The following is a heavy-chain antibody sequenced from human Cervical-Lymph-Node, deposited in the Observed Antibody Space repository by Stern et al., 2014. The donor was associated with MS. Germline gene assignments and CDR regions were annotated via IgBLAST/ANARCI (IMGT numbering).Heavy chain of an antibody. D-gene: IGHD6-19*01. Sequence: MQLVESGAEVKKPGASVKVSCKASGDSLSRFAISWVRQAPGQGLEWMGGIIPISGKANYAQKFQGRVKLIADESTSTAYMELSSLKSEDAAVYYCASSYTGWDNPFHFYGMDVWGQGPTVTVSS. CDR3: ASSYTGWDNPFHFYGMDV. CDR2: IIPISGKA. J-gene: IGHJ6*02. CDR1: GDSLSRFA. V-gene: IGHV1-69*01.